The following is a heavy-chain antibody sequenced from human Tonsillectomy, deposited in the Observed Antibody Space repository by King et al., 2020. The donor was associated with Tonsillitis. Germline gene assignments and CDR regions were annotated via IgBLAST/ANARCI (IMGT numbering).Heavy chain of an antibody. J-gene: IGHJ3*02. CDR1: GYTFSSHY. CDR3: ARDQHYYVSGTYYNRYNDVFDI. V-gene: IGHV1-46*01. D-gene: IGHD3-10*01. CDR2: INPSGGST. Sequence: QLVQSGAEVKKPGASVKVSCKASGYTFSSHYIHWVRQAPGQGLEWMGVINPSGGSTTYAQKFQGRVTMTRDTSTSTVYVELSSLRSEDTAVYYCARDQHYYVSGTYYNRYNDVFDIWGQRTMVTVSS.